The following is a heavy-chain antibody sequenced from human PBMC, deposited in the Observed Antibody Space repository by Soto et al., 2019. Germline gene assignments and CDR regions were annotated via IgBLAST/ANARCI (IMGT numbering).Heavy chain of an antibody. CDR1: GGPISSGGYY. Sequence: SETLSLTCTVSGGPISSGGYYWSWIRQHPGKGLEWIGYIYSSGSTYYNPSLKSRVTISMDTSQNQFSLRLSSVTAADTAVYYCAKDQGSSWWSFDYWGRGTLVTVSS. CDR3: AKDQGSSWWSFDY. CDR2: IYSSGST. J-gene: IGHJ4*02. D-gene: IGHD6-13*01. V-gene: IGHV4-31*03.